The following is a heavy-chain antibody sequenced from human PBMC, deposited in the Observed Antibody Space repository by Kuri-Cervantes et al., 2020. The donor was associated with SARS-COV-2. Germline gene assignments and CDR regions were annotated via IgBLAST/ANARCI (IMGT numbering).Heavy chain of an antibody. CDR2: LNDSGSTHYNTGST. D-gene: IGHD5-18*01. V-gene: IGHV4-34*01. Sequence: SQTLSLTCAVYGESLSDYYWNWIRQPPGKGLEWIGELNDSGSTHYNTGSTNYNPSLKSRVTISVDTSKNQFSLKLNSVTAADTAVYYCARKSGYSYNSNFDTWGPGTLVTVSS. CDR3: ARKSGYSYNSNFDT. J-gene: IGHJ4*02. CDR1: GESLSDYY.